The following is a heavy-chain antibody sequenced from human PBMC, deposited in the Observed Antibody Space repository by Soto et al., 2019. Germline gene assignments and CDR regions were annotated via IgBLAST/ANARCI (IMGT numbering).Heavy chain of an antibody. CDR1: GGSISSGGYS. V-gene: IGHV4-30-2*01. J-gene: IGHJ5*02. CDR3: ARVPDR. Sequence: QLQLQESGSGPVKPSQTLSLTCAVSGGSISSGGYSWSWIRQPPGKGLEWIGYIYHSGSTYYNPSLKSRATISVDRSKNQFSLKLSSVTAADTAVYYCARVPDRWGQGTLVTVSS. CDR2: IYHSGST. D-gene: IGHD2-2*01.